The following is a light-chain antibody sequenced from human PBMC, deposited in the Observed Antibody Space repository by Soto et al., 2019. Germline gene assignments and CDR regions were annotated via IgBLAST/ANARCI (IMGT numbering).Light chain of an antibody. J-gene: IGKJ3*01. V-gene: IGKV1-33*01. Sequence: DIQMTQSPSSLSASVGDRVTITCQASQDISNYLNWYQQKPGKAPKLLIYDASNLETGVPSRFSGSGSGTDFTFTISSLHPEAIATYYCQQHDNLPLTLGPGTKVDTK. CDR2: DAS. CDR1: QDISNY. CDR3: QQHDNLPLT.